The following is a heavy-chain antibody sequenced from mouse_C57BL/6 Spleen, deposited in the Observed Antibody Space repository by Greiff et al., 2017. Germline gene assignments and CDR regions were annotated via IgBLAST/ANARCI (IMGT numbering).Heavy chain of an antibody. CDR1: GYTFTSYW. D-gene: IGHD1-1*01. J-gene: IGHJ4*01. V-gene: IGHV1-69*01. Sequence: QVQLKQPGAELVMPGASVKLSCKASGYTFTSYWMHWVKQRPGQGLEWIGEIDPSDSYTNYNQKFKGKSTLTVDKSSSTAYMQLRSLTSEDSAVYYCARRGYGFLHAMDYWGQGTSVTVSS. CDR2: IDPSDSYT. CDR3: ARRGYGFLHAMDY.